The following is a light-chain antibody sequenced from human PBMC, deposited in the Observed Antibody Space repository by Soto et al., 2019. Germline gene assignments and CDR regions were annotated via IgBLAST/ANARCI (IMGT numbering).Light chain of an antibody. V-gene: IGLV4-69*01. CDR3: QTWGTGTHVV. CDR1: SGHSSNA. J-gene: IGLJ2*01. Sequence: QLVLTQSPSASASLGASVKLTCTLTSGHSSNAVAWHQQQPGKGPRYLMRLNNDGSHNKGDGIPDRFSGSSSGAERYLTISSLQSEDEADYYCQTWGTGTHVVFGGGTKVTV. CDR2: LNNDGSH.